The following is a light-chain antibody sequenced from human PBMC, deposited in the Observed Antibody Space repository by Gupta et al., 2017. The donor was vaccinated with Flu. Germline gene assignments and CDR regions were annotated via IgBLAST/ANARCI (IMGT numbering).Light chain of an antibody. CDR2: QDN. CDR3: QAWDGNTVI. J-gene: IGLJ2*01. CDR1: ELGDKY. V-gene: IGLV3-1*01. Sequence: SYELTQPPSVSMSPGQTASITCSGDELGDKYVCWYHQKPGQSPVRVMFQDNKRPSGIPERFSGSDSATTATLTISGTKALDDDYYYCQAWDGNTVIFGGGTKLTVL.